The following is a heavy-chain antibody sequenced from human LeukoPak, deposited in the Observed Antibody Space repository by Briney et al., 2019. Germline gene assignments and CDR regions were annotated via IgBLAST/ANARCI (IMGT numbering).Heavy chain of an antibody. Sequence: ASVKVSCKASGYTFTSYYIHWVRQTPGQGLEWMGCINPNSGGTYYAEKFQDRVTMTRDTSISTAYMELSRLRSDDTAVYYCASGSDISAFYLYYSDYWGQGSLVTVSS. J-gene: IGHJ4*02. CDR2: INPNSGGT. D-gene: IGHD3-22*01. CDR3: ASGSDISAFYLYYSDY. CDR1: GYTFTSYY. V-gene: IGHV1-2*02.